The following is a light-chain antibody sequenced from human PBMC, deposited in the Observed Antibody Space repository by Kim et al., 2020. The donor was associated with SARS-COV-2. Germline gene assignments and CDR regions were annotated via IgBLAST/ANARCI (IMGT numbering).Light chain of an antibody. CDR2: HVD. J-gene: IGLJ3*02. CDR1: SVADYNS. V-gene: IGLV2-14*03. CDR3: SAYTTRSTWV. Sequence: SPGQSITISCTGTSVADYNSVSWYQQHPGKAPKLIIYHVDKRPSGVSNRFSGARSGNTASLTISGLQAEDESDYYCSAYTTRSTWVFGGGTQLTVL.